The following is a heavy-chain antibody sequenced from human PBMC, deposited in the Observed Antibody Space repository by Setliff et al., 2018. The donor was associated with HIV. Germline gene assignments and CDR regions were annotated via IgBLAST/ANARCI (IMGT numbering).Heavy chain of an antibody. J-gene: IGHJ4*02. V-gene: IGHV1-18*04. CDR2: TYLGTT. Sequence: ASVKVSCKTSGYTFTRYGMNWIRQAPGQGLEWMGWTYLGTTNYAQRFRDRFTVTTDTSTSTADMELRGLSPDDTALYFCATGGGQSFDYWGQGTLVTVSS. CDR3: ATGGGQSFDY. CDR1: GYTFTRYG. D-gene: IGHD1-26*01.